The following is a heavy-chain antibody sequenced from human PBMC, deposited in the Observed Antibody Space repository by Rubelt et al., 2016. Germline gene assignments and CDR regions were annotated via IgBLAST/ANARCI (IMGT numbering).Heavy chain of an antibody. J-gene: IGHJ4*02. D-gene: IGHD2-15*01. V-gene: IGHV3-7*03. CDR2: IKQDGSEK. CDR3: ARDLGSGRDY. Sequence: ANIKQDGSEKYYVDSVKGRFTISRDNAKNSLYLQMNSLRAEDTAMYYCARDLGSGRDYWDQGTLVTVSS.